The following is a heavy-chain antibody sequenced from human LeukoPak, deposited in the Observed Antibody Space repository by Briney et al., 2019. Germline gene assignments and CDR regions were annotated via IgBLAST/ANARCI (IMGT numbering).Heavy chain of an antibody. CDR2: IKEDGSEK. D-gene: IGHD2-2*01. V-gene: IGHV3-7*01. J-gene: IGHJ6*03. CDR1: GFTFSSYW. Sequence: QSGGSLRLSCAASGFTFSSYWMSWVRQAPGKGLEWVANIKEDGSEKYYVDSVKGRFTISRDNAKNSLYLQMNSLRAEDTAVYYCAKDSSTRDTYYYYYMDVWGKGTTVTISS. CDR3: AKDSSTRDTYYYYYMDV.